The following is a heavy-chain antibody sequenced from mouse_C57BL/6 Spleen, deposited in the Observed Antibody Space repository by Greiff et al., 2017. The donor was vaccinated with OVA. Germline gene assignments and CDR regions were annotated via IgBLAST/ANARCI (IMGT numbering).Heavy chain of an antibody. Sequence: QVQLQQPGAELVKPGASVKLSCKASGYTFTSYWMHWVKQRPGQGLEWIGMIHPNSGSTNYNEKFKSKATLTVDKSSSTAYMQLSSLTSEDSAVYYCARVDYEYYAMDYWGQGTSVTVSS. CDR3: ARVDYEYYAMDY. J-gene: IGHJ4*01. CDR2: IHPNSGST. CDR1: GYTFTSYW. V-gene: IGHV1-64*01. D-gene: IGHD1-1*01.